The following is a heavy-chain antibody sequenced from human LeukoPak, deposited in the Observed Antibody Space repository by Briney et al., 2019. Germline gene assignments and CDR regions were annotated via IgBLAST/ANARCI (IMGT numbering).Heavy chain of an antibody. CDR1: GYSISSGYH. CDR3: ARADTAMADFDY. D-gene: IGHD5-18*01. V-gene: IGHV4-38-2*01. CDR2: IYHSGST. J-gene: IGHJ4*02. Sequence: SETLSLTCAVSGYSISSGYHWGWIRQPPGKGLEWIGSIYHSGSTYYNPSLKSRVTISVDTSKNQFSLKLSSVTAADTAVYYCARADTAMADFDYWGQGTLVTVSS.